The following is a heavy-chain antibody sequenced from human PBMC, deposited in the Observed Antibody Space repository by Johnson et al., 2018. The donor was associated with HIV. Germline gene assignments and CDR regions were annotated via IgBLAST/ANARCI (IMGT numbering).Heavy chain of an antibody. CDR1: GFTFSSYW. CDR2: INSDGNNT. D-gene: IGHD6-19*01. Sequence: VQLVESGGGLVQPGGSLRLSCAASGFTFSSYWMHWVRQAPGKGLVWVSRINSDGNNTRYADSVKGRFTISRDNAKNTLYLQMNRLRVEDTAVYYCSRDRSSGRKSFDAFDIWGQGTMVTVSS. CDR3: SRDRSSGRKSFDAFDI. J-gene: IGHJ3*02. V-gene: IGHV3-74*01.